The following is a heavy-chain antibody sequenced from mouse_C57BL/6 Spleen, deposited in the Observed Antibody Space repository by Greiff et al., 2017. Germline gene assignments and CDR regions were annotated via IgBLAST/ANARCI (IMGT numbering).Heavy chain of an antibody. Sequence: EVKLMESEGGLVQPGSSMKLSCTASGFTFSDYYMAWVRQVPEKGLEWVANINYDGSSTYYLDSLKSRFIISRDNAKNILYLQMSSLKSEDTATYDCARGGYGWFAYWGQGTLVTVSA. CDR1: GFTFSDYY. J-gene: IGHJ3*01. CDR3: ARGGYGWFAY. D-gene: IGHD1-1*02. CDR2: INYDGSST. V-gene: IGHV5-16*01.